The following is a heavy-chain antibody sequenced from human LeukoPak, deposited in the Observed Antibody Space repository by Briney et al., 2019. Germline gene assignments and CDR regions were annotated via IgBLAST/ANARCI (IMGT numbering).Heavy chain of an antibody. CDR1: GFTFSSYG. D-gene: IGHD1-26*01. CDR3: AKGSLIVHSGSYY. J-gene: IGHJ4*02. Sequence: GGSLRLSCAASGFTFSSYGMSWVRQAPGKGLEWVSAISGSGGSTYYADSVKGRFTISRDNSKNTLYLQMNSLRAEDTAVYYCAKGSLIVHSGSYYWGQGTLVTVSS. CDR2: ISGSGGST. V-gene: IGHV3-23*01.